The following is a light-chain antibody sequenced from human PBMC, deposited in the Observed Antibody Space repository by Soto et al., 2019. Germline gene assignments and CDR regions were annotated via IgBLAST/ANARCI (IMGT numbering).Light chain of an antibody. V-gene: IGKV3-20*01. Sequence: EIVLTKSPGTLSLSPGERATLSCRASQSVSSTYLAWYQHKPGQAPRLLIYGASSRATGISDRFSGSGSGTDFTLTISRLEPEDFAVYYFQQYGTSPKTFGQGTKLEIK. CDR3: QQYGTSPKT. J-gene: IGKJ2*01. CDR1: QSVSSTY. CDR2: GAS.